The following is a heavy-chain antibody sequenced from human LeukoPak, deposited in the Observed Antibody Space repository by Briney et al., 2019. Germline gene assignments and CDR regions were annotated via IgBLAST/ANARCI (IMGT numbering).Heavy chain of an antibody. Sequence: RGSLQLSCAASGFTFSTYWVGWVRQAPGKGLEWVANINHDGSEKYYVDSLKGRFTISRDNAKNSLYLQMNSLRAEDTAVYYCVGGVYAQYWGQGTLFTVST. CDR2: INHDGSEK. J-gene: IGHJ4*02. V-gene: IGHV3-7*05. CDR1: GFTFSTYW. D-gene: IGHD5/OR15-5a*01. CDR3: VGGVYAQY.